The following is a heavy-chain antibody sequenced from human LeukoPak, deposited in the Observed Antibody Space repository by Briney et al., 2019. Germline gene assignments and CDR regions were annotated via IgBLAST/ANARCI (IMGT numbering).Heavy chain of an antibody. CDR2: MNPNSGNT. CDR3: ARGSGLSSSGWGQNDY. V-gene: IGHV1-8*01. D-gene: IGHD6-19*01. J-gene: IGHJ4*02. CDR1: GYTFTSYD. Sequence: ASVKVSCKASGYTFTSYDINWVRQATGQGLEWMGWMNPNSGNTGYAQKFQGRVTMTRNTSISTAYMELSSLRSEDTAVYYCARGSGLSSSGWGQNDYWGQGTLVTVSS.